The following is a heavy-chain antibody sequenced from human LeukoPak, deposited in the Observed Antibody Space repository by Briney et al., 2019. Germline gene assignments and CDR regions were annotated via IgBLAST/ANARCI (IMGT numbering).Heavy chain of an antibody. CDR2: INHSGST. CDR1: GGSFSGYY. Sequence: SETLSLTCAVYGGSFSGYYWSWIRQPPGKGLEWIGEINHSGSTNYNPSLKSRVTISVDTSKNQFSLKLSSVTAADTAVYYCASSRSSGWYDYWGQGTLVTVSS. CDR3: ASSRSSGWYDY. J-gene: IGHJ4*02. D-gene: IGHD6-19*01. V-gene: IGHV4-34*01.